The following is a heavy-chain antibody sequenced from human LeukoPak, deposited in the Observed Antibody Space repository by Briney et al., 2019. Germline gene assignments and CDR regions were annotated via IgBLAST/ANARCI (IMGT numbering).Heavy chain of an antibody. CDR3: ARDRSGYSYDLYYYYYGMDV. CDR1: GGSISSYY. V-gene: IGHV4-59*01. Sequence: PSETLSLTCTVSGGSISSYYWSWIRQPPGKGLEWIGYIYYSGSTNYNPSLKSRVTISVDTSKNQFSLKLSSVTAADAAVYYCARDRSGYSYDLYYYYYGMDVWGQGTTVTVSS. J-gene: IGHJ6*02. CDR2: IYYSGST. D-gene: IGHD5-18*01.